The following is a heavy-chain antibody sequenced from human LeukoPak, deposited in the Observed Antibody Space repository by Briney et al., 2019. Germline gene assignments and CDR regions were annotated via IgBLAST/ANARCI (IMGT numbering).Heavy chain of an antibody. D-gene: IGHD6-19*01. J-gene: IGHJ4*02. CDR2: ISYSGNT. V-gene: IGHV4-38-2*02. CDR1: NYSINSGHY. CDR3: ARVTQQWPHHFFDF. Sequence: PSETLSLTCIVSNYSINSGHYWGWIGQPPGKGLEWIGSISYSGNTYYNPSLKSRVTISADTSKNQFSLKLTSVTAADTAIYYCARVTQQWPHHFFDFWGQGTLVTVSS.